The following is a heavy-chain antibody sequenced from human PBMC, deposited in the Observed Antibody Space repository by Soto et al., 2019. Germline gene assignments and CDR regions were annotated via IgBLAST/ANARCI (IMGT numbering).Heavy chain of an antibody. V-gene: IGHV1-69*14. D-gene: IGHD5-12*01. CDR1: GGTFSSYA. Sequence: HVQLVQSGAEVRQPASSVKVSFNTSGGTFSSYAISWVRQAPGQGLEWMGGIVPIVDTSTYAQKFQGRVTITADRSTSAVYMELSSLRSDDTAVYYCVRVVAIAGYPDNWGQGTLVTVSS. CDR2: IVPIVDTS. CDR3: VRVVAIAGYPDN. J-gene: IGHJ4*02.